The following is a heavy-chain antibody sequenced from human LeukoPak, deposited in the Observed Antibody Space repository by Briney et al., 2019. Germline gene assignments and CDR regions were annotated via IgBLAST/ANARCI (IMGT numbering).Heavy chain of an antibody. CDR1: GGSISSGSYY. D-gene: IGHD3-10*01. Sequence: SETLSLTCTVSGGSISSGSYYWGWIRQPAGKGLEWIVRIYTSGSTNYNPSLKSRITISVDTSKNQFSLKLSSVTAADTAVYYCATLSGKTSEVDYWGQGTLVTVSS. CDR3: ATLSGKTSEVDY. J-gene: IGHJ4*02. V-gene: IGHV4-61*02. CDR2: IYTSGST.